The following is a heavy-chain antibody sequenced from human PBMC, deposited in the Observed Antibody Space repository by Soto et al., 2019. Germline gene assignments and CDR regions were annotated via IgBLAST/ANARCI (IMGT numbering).Heavy chain of an antibody. CDR2: FDPEDGET. CDR3: ATFGGITMVRGVIIPYHYYYGMDV. J-gene: IGHJ6*02. D-gene: IGHD3-10*01. CDR1: GYTLTELS. Sequence: ASVKVSCKVSGYTLTELSMHWVRPAPGKGLEWMGGFDPEDGETIYAQKFQGRVTMTEDTSTDTAYMELSSLRSEDTAVYYCATFGGITMVRGVIIPYHYYYGMDVWGQGTTVTVSS. V-gene: IGHV1-24*01.